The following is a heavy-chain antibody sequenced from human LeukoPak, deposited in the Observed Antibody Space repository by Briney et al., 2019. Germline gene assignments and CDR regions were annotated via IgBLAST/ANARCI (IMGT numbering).Heavy chain of an antibody. CDR1: GFTVSTNY. J-gene: IGHJ4*02. V-gene: IGHV3-53*01. D-gene: IGHD6-13*01. CDR3: ARGGHRQQQLDY. CDR2: IYSGGST. Sequence: GGSLRLSCAASGFTVSTNYMSWVRQAPGKGLEWVSVIYSGGSTSYAASVKGRFTISRDNSKNTLYLQMNSLRAEDTAMYYCARGGHRQQQLDYWGQGTLVTVSS.